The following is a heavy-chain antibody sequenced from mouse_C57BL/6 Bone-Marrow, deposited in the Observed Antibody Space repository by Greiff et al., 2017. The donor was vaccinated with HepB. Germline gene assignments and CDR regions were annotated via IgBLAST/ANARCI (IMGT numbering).Heavy chain of an antibody. J-gene: IGHJ4*01. CDR1: GFTFSSYA. CDR2: ISDGGSYT. V-gene: IGHV5-4*01. CDR3: ARDPIYYYGSIYAMDY. Sequence: DVMLVESGGGLVKPAGSLKLSCAASGFTFSSYAMSWVRQTPEKRLEWVATISDGGSYTYYPNNVKGRFNISRDNAKNNLYLQMSHLKSEDTAMYYCARDPIYYYGSIYAMDYWGQGTSVTVSS. D-gene: IGHD1-1*01.